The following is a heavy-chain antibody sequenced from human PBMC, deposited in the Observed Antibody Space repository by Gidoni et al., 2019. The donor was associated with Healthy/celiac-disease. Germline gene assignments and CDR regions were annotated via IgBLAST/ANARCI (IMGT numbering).Heavy chain of an antibody. CDR3: ARIVGAGGHDAFDI. Sequence: EVQLVESGGGLVQPGGSLRLSCAASGFTFSSNEMNWVRQAPGKGLGWVSYISSSGSTIYYAESVKGRFTISRDNAKNSLYLQMNSLRAEDTAVYYCARIVGAGGHDAFDIWGQGTMVTVSS. D-gene: IGHD1-26*01. J-gene: IGHJ3*02. V-gene: IGHV3-48*03. CDR1: GFTFSSNE. CDR2: ISSSGSTI.